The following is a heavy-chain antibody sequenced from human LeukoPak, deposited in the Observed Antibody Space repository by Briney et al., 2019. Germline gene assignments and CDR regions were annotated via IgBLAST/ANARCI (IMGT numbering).Heavy chain of an antibody. CDR3: ARGHYYYGSGSYQYYFDY. Sequence: GGSLRLSCAASGFTFTNYGMHWVRQAPGKGLEWAAFIRYDGSNKYYADSVKGRFTISRDNSKNTLYLQMNSLRAEDTAVFYCARGHYYYGSGSYQYYFDYWGQGTLVTVSS. D-gene: IGHD3-10*01. V-gene: IGHV3-30*02. J-gene: IGHJ4*02. CDR2: IRYDGSNK. CDR1: GFTFTNYG.